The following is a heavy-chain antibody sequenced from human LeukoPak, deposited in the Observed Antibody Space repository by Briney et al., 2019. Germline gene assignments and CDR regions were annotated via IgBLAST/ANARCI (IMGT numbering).Heavy chain of an antibody. CDR1: GGSFSGYY. V-gene: IGHV4-34*01. CDR2: INHSGST. CDR3: ARGQDYYDSSGYYWGYYYYMDV. D-gene: IGHD3-22*01. J-gene: IGHJ6*03. Sequence: PSETLSLTCAVYGGSFSGYYWSWSRQPPGKGLEWIGEINHSGSTNYNPSLKSRVTISVDTSKNQFSLKLSSVTAADTAVYYCARGQDYYDSSGYYWGYYYYMDVWGKGTTVTVSS.